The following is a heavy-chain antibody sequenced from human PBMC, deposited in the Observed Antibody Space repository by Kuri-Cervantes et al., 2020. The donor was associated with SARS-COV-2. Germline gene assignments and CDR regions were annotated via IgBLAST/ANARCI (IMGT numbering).Heavy chain of an antibody. D-gene: IGHD3-10*01. CDR1: GYSFSDYW. J-gene: IGHJ4*02. V-gene: IGHV5-51*01. CDR2: IYPGDSDT. Sequence: KVSCKGSGYSFSDYWIGWVRQMPGKGLEWMGIIYPGDSDTRYRSSFQGRVTISADTSIGTAYLRWSSLRASDTAIYYCARAVSGVPNPYYCDYWGPGTLVTVSS. CDR3: ARAVSGVPNPYYCDY.